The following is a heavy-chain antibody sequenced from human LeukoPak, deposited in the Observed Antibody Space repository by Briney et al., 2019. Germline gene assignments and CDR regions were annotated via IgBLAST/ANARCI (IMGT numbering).Heavy chain of an antibody. D-gene: IGHD3-9*01. CDR3: AKDGRLRYFDWLLYEGVYLDY. CDR2: ISSSGGST. CDR1: GFTFSSYA. J-gene: IGHJ4*02. V-gene: IGHV3-23*01. Sequence: GGSLRLSCAASGFTFSSYAMSWVRQAPGKGLECVSAISSSGGSTYYADSVKGRFTISRDNSKNTLYLQMNSLRAEDTAVYYCAKDGRLRYFDWLLYEGVYLDYWGRGTRVSVSS.